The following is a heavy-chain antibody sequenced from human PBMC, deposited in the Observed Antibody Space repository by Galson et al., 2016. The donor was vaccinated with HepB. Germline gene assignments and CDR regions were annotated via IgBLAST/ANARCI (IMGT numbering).Heavy chain of an antibody. D-gene: IGHD2-15*01. V-gene: IGHV2-70*04. CDR1: DFSVTTRGVR. J-gene: IGHJ4*02. CDR2: IECDGEN. CDR3: ARAYCSDGSCYNAFDS. Sequence: PALVKPTQPLTLTFTFSDFSVTTRGVRVNWIRQPLGKALEWLAPIECDGENCSTTSLKTRLPISKTTPKNQVVIPMTNMDPVDIATYDCARAYCSDGSCYNAFDSWGQGTLVTVSS.